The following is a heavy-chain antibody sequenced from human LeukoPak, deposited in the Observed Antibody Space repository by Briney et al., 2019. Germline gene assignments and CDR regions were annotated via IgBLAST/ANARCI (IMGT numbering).Heavy chain of an antibody. V-gene: IGHV3-23*01. CDR1: GFTFSSYA. CDR2: ISGSGGST. Sequence: GGSLRLSCAASGFTFSSYATSWVRQAPGKGLEWVSAISGSGGSTYYADSVKGRFTISRDNSKNTLYLQMNSLRAEDTAVYYCAKARDIVVVPAAMKEYYYYYYGMDVWGQGTTVTVSS. J-gene: IGHJ6*02. CDR3: AKARDIVVVPAAMKEYYYYYYGMDV. D-gene: IGHD2-2*01.